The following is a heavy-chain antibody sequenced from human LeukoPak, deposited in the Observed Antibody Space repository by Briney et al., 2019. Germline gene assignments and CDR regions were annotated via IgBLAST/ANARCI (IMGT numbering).Heavy chain of an antibody. CDR3: AKDLEYSSSWFEFDY. V-gene: IGHV3-23*01. CDR1: GFTLSSYA. CDR2: ISVSGNT. Sequence: GGSLRLSCAASGFTLSSYAMSWVRQGPGKGLEWVSAISVSGNTYHADSVKGRFTISRDSSKNTLYLQMNSLRAEDTAVYYCAKDLEYSSSWFEFDYWGQGTLVTVSS. D-gene: IGHD6-13*01. J-gene: IGHJ4*02.